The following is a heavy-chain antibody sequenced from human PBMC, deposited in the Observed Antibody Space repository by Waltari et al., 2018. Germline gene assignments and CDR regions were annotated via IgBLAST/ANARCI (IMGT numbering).Heavy chain of an antibody. CDR1: GGSISSYY. V-gene: IGHV4-59*01. CDR3: ARGVTVPNSYYFDY. CDR2: IYYSGST. J-gene: IGHJ4*02. Sequence: QVQLQESGPGLVKPSETLSLTCTVSGGSISSYYWTWIRQPPGKGLEWIGYIYYSGSTNYNPSLKSRVTISVDTSKNQFSLKLSSVTAADTAVYYCARGVTVPNSYYFDYWGQGTLVTVSS. D-gene: IGHD2-2*01.